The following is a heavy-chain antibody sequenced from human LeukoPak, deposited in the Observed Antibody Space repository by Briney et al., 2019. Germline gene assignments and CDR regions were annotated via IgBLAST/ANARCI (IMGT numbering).Heavy chain of an antibody. Sequence: SETLSLTCTVSGGSISSSSYYWGWIRQPPGKGLEWIGSIYYSGSTYYNPSLKSRVTISVDTSKNQFSLKLSSVTAADTAVYYCARQDGGNFESNYWGQGTLVTASS. CDR2: IYYSGST. D-gene: IGHD4-23*01. CDR3: ARQDGGNFESNY. J-gene: IGHJ4*02. CDR1: GGSISSSSYY. V-gene: IGHV4-39*01.